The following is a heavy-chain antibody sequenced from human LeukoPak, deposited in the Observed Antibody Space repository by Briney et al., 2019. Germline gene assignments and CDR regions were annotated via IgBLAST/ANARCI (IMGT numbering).Heavy chain of an antibody. CDR3: AKDPGIIVATILTGGWFDP. V-gene: IGHV3-23*01. CDR2: ISGSGGST. J-gene: IGHJ5*02. Sequence: PGGSLRLSCAASGFTFSSYGMSWVRQAPGKGLEWVSAISGSGGSTYYADSVKGRFTISRDNSKNTLYLQMNSLRAEDTAVYYCAKDPGIIVATILTGGWFDPWGQGTLVTVSS. D-gene: IGHD5-12*01. CDR1: GFTFSSYG.